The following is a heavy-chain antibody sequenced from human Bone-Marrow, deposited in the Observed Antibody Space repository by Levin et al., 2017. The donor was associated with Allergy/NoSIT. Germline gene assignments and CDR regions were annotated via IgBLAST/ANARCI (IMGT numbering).Heavy chain of an antibody. CDR1: GYTFIDYD. CDR3: VRVRGGLTSTSRYFQY. D-gene: IGHD2-2*01. CDR2: MSPGTGNT. Sequence: ASVKVFCKASGYTFIDYDVNWVRQATGQGLEWMGWMSPGTGNTGYAQKFQGRVTMTRDNPTTTAYMELRSLGSEDTAVYYCVRVRGGLTSTSRYFQYWGQGTLVTVSS. J-gene: IGHJ1*01. V-gene: IGHV1-8*01.